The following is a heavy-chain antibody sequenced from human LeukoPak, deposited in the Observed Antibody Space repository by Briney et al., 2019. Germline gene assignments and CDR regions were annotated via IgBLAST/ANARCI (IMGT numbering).Heavy chain of an antibody. CDR2: VDGSGGST. D-gene: IGHD4-11*01. CDR3: ARGMTTIIRGGYYYYGLDL. J-gene: IGHJ6*02. V-gene: IGHV3-23*01. CDR1: GFTFSSFE. Sequence: GGSLRLSCAASGFTFSSFEMNWVRQAPGKGLEWVSAVDGSGGSTYYADAVKGRFTISRDNSKSTLFLQMNSLSAEDTAVYYCARGMTTIIRGGYYYYGLDLWGQGTTVTVSS.